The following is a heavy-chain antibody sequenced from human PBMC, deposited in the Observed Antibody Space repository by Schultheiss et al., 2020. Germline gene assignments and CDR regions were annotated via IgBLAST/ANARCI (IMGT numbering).Heavy chain of an antibody. CDR3: ARAMGTTIYFYGIDV. J-gene: IGHJ6*02. V-gene: IGHV4-34*01. D-gene: IGHD4-17*01. Sequence: SETLSLTCAVYGGSFSGYYWSWIRQPPGKGLEWIGEIYHSGSTNYNPSLKSRVTISVDTSKNQFSLNLNSVTAADTAVYYCARAMGTTIYFYGIDVWGQGTTVTVSS. CDR1: GGSFSGYY. CDR2: IYHSGST.